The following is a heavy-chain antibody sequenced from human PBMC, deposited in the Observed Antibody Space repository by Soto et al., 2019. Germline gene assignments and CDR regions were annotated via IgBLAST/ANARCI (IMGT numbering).Heavy chain of an antibody. Sequence: SETLSLTCTFSGGSITSSSYYLGWIRQPPGKGLEWIGSIYYSGSTYYNPSLKSRVTISVDTSKNQFSLKLSSVTAADTAVYYCATQEVGGSYVYTFDPWGQGTLVTSPQ. V-gene: IGHV4-39*01. J-gene: IGHJ5*02. CDR2: IYYSGST. CDR1: GGSITSSSYY. CDR3: ATQEVGGSYVYTFDP. D-gene: IGHD1-26*01.